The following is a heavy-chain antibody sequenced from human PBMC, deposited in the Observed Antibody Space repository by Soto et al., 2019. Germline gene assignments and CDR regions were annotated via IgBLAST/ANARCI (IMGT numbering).Heavy chain of an antibody. CDR1: GGSISSGDYY. J-gene: IGHJ4*02. CDR3: ARGGGGYYYDGSVYYVNY. Sequence: SETLSLTCTVSGGSISSGDYYWSWIRQPPGKGLEWIGYIYYSGSTYYNPSLKSRVTISVDTSKNQFSLKLSSVTAADTAVYYCARGGGGYYYDGSVYYVNYGGQEPLATVPS. V-gene: IGHV4-30-4*01. CDR2: IYYSGST. D-gene: IGHD3-22*01.